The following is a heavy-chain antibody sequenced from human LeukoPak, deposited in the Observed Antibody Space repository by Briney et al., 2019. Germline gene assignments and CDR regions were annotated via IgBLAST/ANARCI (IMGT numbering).Heavy chain of an antibody. V-gene: IGHV4-39*01. CDR2: IYYTGST. CDR3: ASWGWLQHRPTYYFDY. Sequence: GSLTLSCAASGLTFSDYYMSWIRQPPGKGLEWIGSIYYTGSTYYNPSLKSRVTISVDTSKNQFSLKLSSVTAADTAVYYCASWGWLQHRPTYYFDYWGQGTLVTVSS. J-gene: IGHJ4*02. CDR1: GLTFSDYY. D-gene: IGHD5-24*01.